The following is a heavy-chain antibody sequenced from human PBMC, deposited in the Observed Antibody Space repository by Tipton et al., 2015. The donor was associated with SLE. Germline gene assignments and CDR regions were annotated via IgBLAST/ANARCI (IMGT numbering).Heavy chain of an antibody. CDR3: ASSFSLWFGEFDAFDI. CDR2: IYYSGST. CDR1: GGSISSHY. J-gene: IGHJ3*02. V-gene: IGHV4-59*11. Sequence: TLSLTCTVSGGSISSHYWSWIRQPPGKGLEWIGYIYYSGSTNYNPSLKSRVTISVDTSKNQFSLKLSSVTAADTAVYYCASSFSLWFGEFDAFDIWGQGTMVTVSS. D-gene: IGHD3-10*01.